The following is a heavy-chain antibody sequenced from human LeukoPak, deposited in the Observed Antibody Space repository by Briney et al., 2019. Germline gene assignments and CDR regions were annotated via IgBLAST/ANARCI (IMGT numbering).Heavy chain of an antibody. CDR1: GGSISSSSYY. CDR2: IYYSGST. V-gene: IGHV4-39*01. Sequence: SETLSLTCTVSGGSISSSSYYWGWLRQPPGQGLEWIGSIYYSGSTYYNPSLKSRVTISVDTSKNQFSLKLSSVTAADTAVYYCARHRGGSYGYWYFDLWGRGTLVTVSS. CDR3: ARHRGGSYGYWYFDL. J-gene: IGHJ2*01. D-gene: IGHD1-26*01.